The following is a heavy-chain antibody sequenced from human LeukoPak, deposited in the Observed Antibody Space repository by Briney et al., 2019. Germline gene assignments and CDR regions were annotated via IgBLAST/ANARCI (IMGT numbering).Heavy chain of an antibody. CDR3: ARAGRGTYYYFDV. CDR1: GYLSTRYG. Sequence: VKVSCKASGYLSTRYGFIWVRQAPGHGLQWMGWISGSTGNTNYAQIVQGRVSMTTDTSTNTAYMELRSLTVDDTAVYYCARAGRGTYYYFDVWGQGTLVIVSS. V-gene: IGHV1-18*01. CDR2: ISGSTGNT. J-gene: IGHJ4*02. D-gene: IGHD3-10*01.